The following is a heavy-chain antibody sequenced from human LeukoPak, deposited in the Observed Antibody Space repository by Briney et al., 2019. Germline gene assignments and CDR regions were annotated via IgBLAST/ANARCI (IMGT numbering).Heavy chain of an antibody. D-gene: IGHD4-17*01. Sequence: AGGSLRLSCAASGFTFSSYSMNWVRQAPGKGLEWVSYISSSSSTIYYADSVKGRFTISRDNAKNSLYLQMNSLRAEDTAVYYCARGSYGAYDYWGQGSLVTVSS. CDR1: GFTFSSYS. V-gene: IGHV3-48*01. CDR2: ISSSSSTI. CDR3: ARGSYGAYDY. J-gene: IGHJ4*02.